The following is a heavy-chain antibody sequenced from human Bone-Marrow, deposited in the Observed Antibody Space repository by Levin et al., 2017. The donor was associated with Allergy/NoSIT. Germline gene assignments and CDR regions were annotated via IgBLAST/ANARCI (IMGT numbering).Heavy chain of an antibody. V-gene: IGHV1-18*01. CDR2: ISAYNGNT. CDR3: ARDMGKKIYCSGGSCADYYYYDGMDV. CDR1: GYTFTSYG. D-gene: IGHD2-15*01. J-gene: IGHJ6*02. Sequence: ASVKVSCKASGYTFTSYGISWVRQAPGQGLEWMGWISAYNGNTNYAQKLQGRVTMTTDTSTSTAYMELRSLRSDDTAVYYCARDMGKKIYCSGGSCADYYYYDGMDVWGQGTTVTVSS.